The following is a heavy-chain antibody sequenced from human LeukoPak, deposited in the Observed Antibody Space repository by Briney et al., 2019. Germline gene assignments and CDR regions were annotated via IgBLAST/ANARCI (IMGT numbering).Heavy chain of an antibody. D-gene: IGHD5-18*01. CDR1: GGSISSYY. Sequence: SETLSLTCTVSGGSISSYYWSWIRQPPGKGLEWIGYIYYSGSTNYNPSLKSRVTISVDTSKNQFSLKLSSVTAADTAVYYCARHPAGQLWSLYYYYGMDVWGQGTLVTVSS. J-gene: IGHJ6*02. CDR3: ARHPAGQLWSLYYYYGMDV. CDR2: IYYSGST. V-gene: IGHV4-59*08.